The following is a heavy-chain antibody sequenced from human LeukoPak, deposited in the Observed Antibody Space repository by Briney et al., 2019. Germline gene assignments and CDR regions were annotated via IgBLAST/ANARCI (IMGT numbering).Heavy chain of an antibody. Sequence: GGSLRLSCAASGFTFSSYAMHWVRQAPGKGLEYVSAISSNGGSTYYANSVKGRFTISRDNSKNTLYLQMGSLRAEDMAVYYCRFSTRYFDYWGQGTLDTVSS. J-gene: IGHJ4*02. V-gene: IGHV3-64*01. CDR3: RFSTRYFDY. CDR1: GFTFSSYA. CDR2: ISSNGGST. D-gene: IGHD2-2*01.